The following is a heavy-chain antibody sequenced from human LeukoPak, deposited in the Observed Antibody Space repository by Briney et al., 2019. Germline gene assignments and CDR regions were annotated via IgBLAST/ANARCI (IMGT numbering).Heavy chain of an antibody. CDR1: GDSINIYY. V-gene: IGHV4-59*08. CDR3: ARPRGSYAWYAFDI. D-gene: IGHD1-26*01. Sequence: KPSEPLSLTCTVSGDSINIYYWSWIRQPPGKGLEGGGYIYYSGSTNYNTSLKSRVTLSVDTTKNQFSLKLSSVTGADTAVYYCARPRGSYAWYAFDIWGQGTMVTVSS. J-gene: IGHJ3*02. CDR2: IYYSGST.